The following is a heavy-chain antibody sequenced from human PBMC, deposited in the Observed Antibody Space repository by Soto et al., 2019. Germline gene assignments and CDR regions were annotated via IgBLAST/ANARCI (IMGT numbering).Heavy chain of an antibody. J-gene: IGHJ4*02. CDR3: AKDQSGWYAPYSFDY. V-gene: IGHV3-9*01. Sequence: EVQLVESGGGLVQPGRSLRLSCAASGFTFDDYAMHWVRQAPGKGLEWVSGISWNSGSIGYADSVKGRFTISRDNAKNSLYLQMNSLRAEDTALYYCAKDQSGWYAPYSFDYWGQGTLVTVSS. CDR2: ISWNSGSI. D-gene: IGHD6-19*01. CDR1: GFTFDDYA.